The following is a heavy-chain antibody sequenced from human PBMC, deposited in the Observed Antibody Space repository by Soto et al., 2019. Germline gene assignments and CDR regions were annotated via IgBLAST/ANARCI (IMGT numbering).Heavy chain of an antibody. Sequence: PSETLSLTCTVSGGSISSGGYYWSWIRQHPGKGLEWIGYIYYSGSTYYNPSLKRRVTISVDTSKNQFSLKLSSVTAAATAVYYCVPWLGYCSGGSCLQGFDPWGQGTLVTVSS. CDR1: GGSISSGGYY. V-gene: IGHV4-31*03. D-gene: IGHD2-15*01. CDR3: VPWLGYCSGGSCLQGFDP. CDR2: IYYSGST. J-gene: IGHJ5*02.